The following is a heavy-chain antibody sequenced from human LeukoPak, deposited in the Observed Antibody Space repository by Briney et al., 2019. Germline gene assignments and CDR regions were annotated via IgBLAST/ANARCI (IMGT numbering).Heavy chain of an antibody. CDR2: IYSDNT. CDR1: GFTVSSNS. CDR3: TKEGQLGH. Sequence: GGSLRLSCTVSGFTVSSNSMSWVRQAPGKGLEWVSFIYSDNTHYSDSVKGRFTISRDNSKNTLYLQMNSLRAEDTAVYYCTKEGQLGHWGQGTLVTVSS. J-gene: IGHJ4*02. D-gene: IGHD6-13*01. V-gene: IGHV3-53*01.